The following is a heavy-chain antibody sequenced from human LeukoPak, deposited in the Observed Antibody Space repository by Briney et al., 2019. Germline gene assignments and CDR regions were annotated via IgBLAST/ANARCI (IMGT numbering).Heavy chain of an antibody. CDR1: GFTFSSYS. D-gene: IGHD6-13*01. Sequence: GGSLRLSCAASGFTFSSYSMNWVRQAPGKGLEWVSSISSSSSCIYYADSVKGRFTISRDNAKNSLYLQINSLRAEDTAVYYCARVPWRIAAAGTGSDYWGQGTLVTVSS. CDR3: ARVPWRIAAAGTGSDY. V-gene: IGHV3-21*01. CDR2: ISSSSSCI. J-gene: IGHJ4*02.